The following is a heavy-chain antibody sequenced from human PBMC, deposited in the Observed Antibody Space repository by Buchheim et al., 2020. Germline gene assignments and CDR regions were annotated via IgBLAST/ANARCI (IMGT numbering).Heavy chain of an antibody. J-gene: IGHJ4*01. V-gene: IGHV3-23*01. Sequence: EVQLLESGGGLVQPGGSLRLSCAASGFTFSSYAMSWVRQAPGKGLEWVSAISGSGGSTYYADSVKGRFTISGENAKNSLYLQMNSLRADDTAVYYCARAENGLRLLSYWGQGTL. CDR2: ISGSGGST. CDR1: GFTFSSYA. D-gene: IGHD3-3*01. CDR3: ARAENGLRLLSY.